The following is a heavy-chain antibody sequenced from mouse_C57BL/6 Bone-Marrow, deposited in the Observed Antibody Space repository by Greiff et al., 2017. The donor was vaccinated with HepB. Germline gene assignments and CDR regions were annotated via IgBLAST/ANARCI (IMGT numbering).Heavy chain of an antibody. J-gene: IGHJ2*01. CDR2: ISYDGSN. CDR1: GYSITSGYY. Sequence: DVQLQESGPGLVKPSQSLSLTCSVTGYSITSGYYWNWIRQFPGNKLEWMGYISYDGSNNYNPALKNRISITRDTSKNQFFLKLNSVTTEDTARYYCARGGNFDYWGQGTTLTVSS. CDR3: ARGGNFDY. V-gene: IGHV3-6*01.